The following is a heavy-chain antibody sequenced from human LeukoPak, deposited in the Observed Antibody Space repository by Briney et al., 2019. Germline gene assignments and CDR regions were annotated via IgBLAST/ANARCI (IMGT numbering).Heavy chain of an antibody. J-gene: IGHJ4*02. V-gene: IGHV4-38-2*02. CDR2: IYHSGST. CDR1: GYSISSGYY. Sequence: SETLSLTCTVSGYSISSGYYWGWIRQPPGKGLEWIGSIYHSGSTYYNPSLKSRVTISVDTSKNQFSLKLSSVTAADTAVYYCARDQGVWFGDQFDYWGQGTLVTVSS. D-gene: IGHD3-10*01. CDR3: ARDQGVWFGDQFDY.